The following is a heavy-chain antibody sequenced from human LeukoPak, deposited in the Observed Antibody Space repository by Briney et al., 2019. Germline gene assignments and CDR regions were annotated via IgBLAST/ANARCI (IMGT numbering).Heavy chain of an antibody. CDR2: IYYSGGT. D-gene: IGHD7-27*01. V-gene: IGHV4-39*01. CDR3: ATGHWGFFDN. J-gene: IGHJ4*02. Sequence: SETLSLTCTVSGGSISSSSYYWGWIRQPPGKGLEWIGSIYYSGGTYYNPSLKSRVTISVDTSKNQFSLKLSSVTAADTAVYYCATGHWGFFDNWGQGTLVTVSS. CDR1: GGSISSSSYY.